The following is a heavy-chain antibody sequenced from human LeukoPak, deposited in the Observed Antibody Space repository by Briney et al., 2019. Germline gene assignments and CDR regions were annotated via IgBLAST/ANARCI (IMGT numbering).Heavy chain of an antibody. Sequence: ASVKVSCKASGYTFTGYYMHWVRQAPGQGLEWMGWINPNSGGTNYAQKFQGRVTMTRDTSISTAYVELSRLRADDTAVYYCARDSSGWPRDYYYYYMDVWGKGTTVTVSS. CDR2: INPNSGGT. D-gene: IGHD6-19*01. J-gene: IGHJ6*03. CDR1: GYTFTGYY. V-gene: IGHV1-2*02. CDR3: ARDSSGWPRDYYYYYMDV.